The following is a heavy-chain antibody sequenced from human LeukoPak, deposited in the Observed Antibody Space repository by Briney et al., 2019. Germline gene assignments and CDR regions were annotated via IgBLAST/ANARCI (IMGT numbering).Heavy chain of an antibody. CDR1: GGSISSYY. J-gene: IGHJ4*02. V-gene: IGHV4-4*07. CDR3: AREATTSVSSDYYHFVY. Sequence: SETLSLTCTVSGGSISSYYWSWIRQPAGKGLEWIGRIHTSGSTNDNPSLKSRVTMSVDTSRNQFSLKLSSVTAADTAVYYCAREATTSVSSDYYHFVYWGQGTLVTVSS. D-gene: IGHD3-22*01. CDR2: IHTSGST.